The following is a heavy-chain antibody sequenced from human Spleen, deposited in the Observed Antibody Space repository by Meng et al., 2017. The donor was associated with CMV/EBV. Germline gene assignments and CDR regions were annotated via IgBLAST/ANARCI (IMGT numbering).Heavy chain of an antibody. CDR2: IMPILDIT. CDR3: ARRISFIGPLWYFDY. D-gene: IGHD3-10*01. CDR1: GGTFSSYT. V-gene: IGHV1-69*10. Sequence: SVKVSCKASGGTFSSYTISWVRQAPGQGLEWMGGIMPILDITNYAQKFQGRVTITADKSTSTAYMELSSLRSEDTAVYFCARRISFIGPLWYFDYWGQGTLVTVSS. J-gene: IGHJ4*02.